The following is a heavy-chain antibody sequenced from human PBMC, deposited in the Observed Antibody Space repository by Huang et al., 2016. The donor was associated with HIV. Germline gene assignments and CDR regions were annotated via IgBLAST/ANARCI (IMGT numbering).Heavy chain of an antibody. CDR3: ARKFSSTWYRAFDL. D-gene: IGHD6-13*01. CDR2: IYPGDSGT. CDR1: GYSFNTYW. Sequence: EVQLVQSGAEVKKPGESLKISCQGSGYSFNTYWIAWVRQMPGKGREVMGLIYPGDSGTRYSPSFQGQVTISADKSIDTAYLQWRSLKASDTAMYYCARKFSSTWYRAFDLWGQGTMVTVSS. V-gene: IGHV5-51*01. J-gene: IGHJ3*01.